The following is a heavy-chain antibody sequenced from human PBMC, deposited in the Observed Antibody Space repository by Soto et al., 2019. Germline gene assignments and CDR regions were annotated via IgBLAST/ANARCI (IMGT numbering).Heavy chain of an antibody. CDR3: ERDCTNGVCYTLDY. V-gene: IGHV3-30-3*01. D-gene: IGHD2-8*01. CDR2: ISYDGSNK. J-gene: IGHJ4*02. CDR1: GFTFSSYP. Sequence: PGGSLRLACAGSGFTFSSYPMHWVRQAPGKGLEWVAVISYDGSNKYYADSVKGRFTISRDNSKNTLYLQMKSLRAEDTAVYYCERDCTNGVCYTLDYWGQGTLVTVSS.